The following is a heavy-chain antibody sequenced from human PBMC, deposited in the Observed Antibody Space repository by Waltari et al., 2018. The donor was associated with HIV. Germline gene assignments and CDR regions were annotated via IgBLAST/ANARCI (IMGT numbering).Heavy chain of an antibody. J-gene: IGHJ4*02. CDR2: IHTTGNT. CDR3: AAGWRAFDY. D-gene: IGHD6-19*01. CDR1: SGSVNAGSYY. Sequence: QVQLQESGPGLVEPSQTLSLTCTVSSGSVNAGSYYWSWIRQPAGKGLEWIGHIHTTGNTDYKASLKSRVTISVEMSKNQFSLKMTSVTAADTAVYYCAAGWRAFDYWGQGTLVTVSS. V-gene: IGHV4-61*02.